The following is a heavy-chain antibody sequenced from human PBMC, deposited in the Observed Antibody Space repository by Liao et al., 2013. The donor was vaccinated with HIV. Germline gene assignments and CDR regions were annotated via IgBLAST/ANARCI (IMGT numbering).Heavy chain of an antibody. CDR1: GGPISSGGDY. V-gene: IGHV4-39*07. Sequence: QLQLQESGPGLVKPSETLTLTCTVSGGPISSGGDYWGWIRQSPGKGLEWIGSLSDSGSTYYKPSLKSRVTISVDTSKNQFSLKLSSVTAADTAVYYCARETHIVVVIAYDYWGQGTLVTVSS. J-gene: IGHJ4*02. CDR3: ARETHIVVVIAYDY. D-gene: IGHD2-21*01. CDR2: LSDSGST.